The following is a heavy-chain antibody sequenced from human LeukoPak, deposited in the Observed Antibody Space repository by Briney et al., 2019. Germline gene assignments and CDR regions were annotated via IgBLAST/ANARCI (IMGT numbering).Heavy chain of an antibody. CDR1: GFTFRNYG. D-gene: IGHD2-2*01. Sequence: PGTSLRLSCAASGFTFRNYGMHWGRQAPGKGLEWVAIIWYHGNDEKYAESVKGRFTISRDNSNNTLYLQMTTLRAEDTALSYCARDFCPNTSCLDPWGQGTLVTVSS. J-gene: IGHJ5*02. V-gene: IGHV3-33*01. CDR3: ARDFCPNTSCLDP. CDR2: IWYHGNDE.